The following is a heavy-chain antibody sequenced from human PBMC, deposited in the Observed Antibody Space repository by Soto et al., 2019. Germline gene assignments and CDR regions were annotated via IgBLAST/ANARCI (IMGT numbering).Heavy chain of an antibody. CDR2: IWYDGSNK. J-gene: IGHJ6*02. D-gene: IGHD2-15*01. CDR1: GFTFSSYG. V-gene: IGHV3-33*01. CDR3: ATDRGRAARGMDV. Sequence: QVQLVESGGGVVQPGRSLRLSCAASGFTFSSYGMHWVRQAPGTGLEWVSVIWYDGSNKYYADSVKGRFTIASENSKNTMYLQVNRLRATDTAVYYCATDRGRAARGMDVWGRGTTVAVSS.